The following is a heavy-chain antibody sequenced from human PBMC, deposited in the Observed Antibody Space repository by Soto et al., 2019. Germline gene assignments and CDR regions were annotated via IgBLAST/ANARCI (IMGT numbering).Heavy chain of an antibody. D-gene: IGHD3-22*01. Sequence: GGSLRLSCAASGFTFSSYAMSWVRQAPGKGLEWVSAISGSGGSTYYADSVKGRFTISRDNSKNTLYLQMNSLRAEDTAVYYCAKEASDYYDSSGYYRHYYYGMDVWGQGTTVTVSS. J-gene: IGHJ6*02. V-gene: IGHV3-23*01. CDR2: ISGSGGST. CDR3: AKEASDYYDSSGYYRHYYYGMDV. CDR1: GFTFSSYA.